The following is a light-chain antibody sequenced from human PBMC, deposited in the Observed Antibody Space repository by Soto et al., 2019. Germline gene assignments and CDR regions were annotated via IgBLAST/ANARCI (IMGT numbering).Light chain of an antibody. CDR3: QQSYSTPTT. J-gene: IGKJ1*01. CDR2: AAS. Sequence: PFSMSASVGDRVTITCRASQSISSYLNWYQQKPGKAPKLLIYAASSLQSGVPSRFSGSGSGTNFTLTISSLQPEDFATYYCQQSYSTPTTFGQGTKV. V-gene: IGKV1-39*01. CDR1: QSISSY.